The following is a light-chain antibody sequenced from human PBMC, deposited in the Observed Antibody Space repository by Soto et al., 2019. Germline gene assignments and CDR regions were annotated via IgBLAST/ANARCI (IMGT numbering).Light chain of an antibody. CDR1: SSDVGGYTY. CDR3: SSFTSSSTLV. CDR2: EVG. Sequence: QSALTQPASVSRSPGQSITISCTGTSSDVGGYTYVSWYQLHPGKVPKLMIYEVGDRPSGVSNRFSGSKSGNTASLTISGLQAEDEADYYCSSFTSSSTLVFGSGTKLTVL. V-gene: IGLV2-14*01. J-gene: IGLJ1*01.